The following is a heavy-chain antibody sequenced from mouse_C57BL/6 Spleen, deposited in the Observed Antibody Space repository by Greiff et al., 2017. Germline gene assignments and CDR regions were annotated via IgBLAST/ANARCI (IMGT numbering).Heavy chain of an antibody. CDR2: IYPRSGNT. J-gene: IGHJ3*01. Sequence: QVQLQQSGAELARPGASVKLSCKASGYTFTSYGISWVKQRTGQGLEWIGEIYPRSGNTYYNEKFKGKATLTADKSSSTAYMDLRSLTSEDSAVYFCARQGYYHFAYWGQGTLVTVSA. D-gene: IGHD2-3*01. CDR1: GYTFTSYG. V-gene: IGHV1-81*01. CDR3: ARQGYYHFAY.